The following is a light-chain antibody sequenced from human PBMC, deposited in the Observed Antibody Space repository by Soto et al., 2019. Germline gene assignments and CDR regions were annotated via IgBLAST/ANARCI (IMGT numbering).Light chain of an antibody. V-gene: IGLV1-40*01. Sequence: QSVLTQPPSVSGAPGQRVTISCTGTSSNIGAGYGVHWYQQLPGRAPKLLIHNYVNRPPGVPDRFSGSKSGTSAFLAITGLQGDDEGDYYCQSYDSHLSGSLFGGGTKLTVL. CDR1: SSNIGAGYG. CDR3: QSYDSHLSGSL. J-gene: IGLJ2*01. CDR2: NYV.